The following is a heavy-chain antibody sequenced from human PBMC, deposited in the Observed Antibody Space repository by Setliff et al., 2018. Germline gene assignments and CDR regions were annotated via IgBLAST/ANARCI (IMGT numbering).Heavy chain of an antibody. CDR2: IKQDGSEK. V-gene: IGHV3-7*01. CDR3: AKDQHYYGSGSYYTYDY. D-gene: IGHD3-10*01. CDR1: GFTFSTYW. J-gene: IGHJ4*02. Sequence: PGGSLRLSCAASGFTFSTYWMSWVRQAPGKGLEWVANIKQDGSEKYYVDSVKGRFTISRDNSKNTLYLQMNSLRAEDTAVYYCAKDQHYYGSGSYYTYDYWGQGALVTVSS.